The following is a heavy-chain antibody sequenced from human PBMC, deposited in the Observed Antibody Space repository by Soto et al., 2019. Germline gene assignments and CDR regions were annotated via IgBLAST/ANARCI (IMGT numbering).Heavy chain of an antibody. D-gene: IGHD6-13*01. V-gene: IGHV1-2*04. J-gene: IGHJ6*02. Sequence: ASVKVSCKASGYTFTGYYMHWVRQAPGQGLEWMGWINPNSGGTNYAQKFQGWVTMTRDTSISTAYMELSRLRSDDTAVYYCARDCIAAAGFYYGMDVWGQGTTVTVSS. CDR3: ARDCIAAAGFYYGMDV. CDR2: INPNSGGT. CDR1: GYTFTGYY.